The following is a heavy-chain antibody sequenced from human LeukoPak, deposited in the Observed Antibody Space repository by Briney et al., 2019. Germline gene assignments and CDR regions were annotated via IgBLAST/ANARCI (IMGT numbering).Heavy chain of an antibody. Sequence: ASVKVSCKASGYTFTSYGISWVRQAPGQGLEWMGWISAYNGNTNYAQKLQGRVTMNTDTSTSTAYMELRSLRSDDTAVYYCARGKDTAMPYYFDYWGQGTLVTVSS. CDR2: ISAYNGNT. CDR3: ARGKDTAMPYYFDY. CDR1: GYTFTSYG. J-gene: IGHJ4*02. V-gene: IGHV1-18*01. D-gene: IGHD5-18*01.